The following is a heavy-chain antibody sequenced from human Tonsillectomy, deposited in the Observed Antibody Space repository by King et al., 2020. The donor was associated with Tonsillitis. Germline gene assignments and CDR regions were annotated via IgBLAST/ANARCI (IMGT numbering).Heavy chain of an antibody. D-gene: IGHD3-9*01. Sequence: VQLVESGGGLVQPGGSLRLSCAASGFTSSSYVMSWVRQAPGKGLEWVSAISGSGGSTYHADSVKGRFTISRDNSKNTLYLQRNSLRAEDTAVYYCAKLPAYDILTGYYSPTFDYWGQGTLVTVSS. CDR3: AKLPAYDILTGYYSPTFDY. CDR2: ISGSGGST. CDR1: GFTSSSYV. J-gene: IGHJ4*02. V-gene: IGHV3-23*04.